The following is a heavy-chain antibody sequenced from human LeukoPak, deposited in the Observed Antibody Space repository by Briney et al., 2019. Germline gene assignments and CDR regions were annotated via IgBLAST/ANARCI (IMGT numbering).Heavy chain of an antibody. V-gene: IGHV1-8*01. CDR1: GYTFTSYD. J-gene: IGHJ6*03. CDR2: MNPNSGNT. Sequence: GASVNVSCKASGYTFTSYDINWVRHAPGQGLEWKGWMNPNSGNTVYAQKFQGRVTMTRNTSISTAYMELSSLRSEDTAVYYCARDMYYYDSSGYAAYYMDVWGKGTTVTVSS. CDR3: ARDMYYYDSSGYAAYYMDV. D-gene: IGHD3-22*01.